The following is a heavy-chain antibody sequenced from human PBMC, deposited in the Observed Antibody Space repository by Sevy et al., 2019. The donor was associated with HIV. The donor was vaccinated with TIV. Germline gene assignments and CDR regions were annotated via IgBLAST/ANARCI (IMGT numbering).Heavy chain of an antibody. CDR3: AREGCTKPHDY. D-gene: IGHD2-8*01. CDR2: LSFGCGEI. CDR1: GFTFSKYS. V-gene: IGHV3-23*01. J-gene: IGHJ4*02. Sequence: GGSLRLSCAAGFTFSKYSMSWVRQPPGKGLEWVSTLSFGCGEINYADSVKGRFTISRDNSKSSVYLQMNNLRPGDTAVYYCAREGCTKPHDYWGQGTLVTVSS.